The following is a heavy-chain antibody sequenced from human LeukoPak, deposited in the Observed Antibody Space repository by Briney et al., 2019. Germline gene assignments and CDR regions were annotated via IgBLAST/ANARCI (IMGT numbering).Heavy chain of an antibody. V-gene: IGHV3-74*01. CDR3: TKSDWFDP. J-gene: IGHJ5*02. CDR1: GFIFSGYW. CDR2: INDDGSIT. D-gene: IGHD3-3*01. Sequence: PGGSLRLSCAASGFIFSGYWMHWVRQAPGQGLVWLSRINDDGSITNYADSVKGRFTISRDNAKNTLYLQMNSLRVEDTAVYYCTKSDWFDPWGQGTLVTVSS.